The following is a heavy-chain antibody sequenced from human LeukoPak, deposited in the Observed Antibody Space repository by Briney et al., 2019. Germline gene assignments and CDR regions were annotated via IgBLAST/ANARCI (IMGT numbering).Heavy chain of an antibody. D-gene: IGHD5-24*01. V-gene: IGHV3-23*01. CDR3: AKSQEGANGLLDN. J-gene: IGHJ4*02. CDR2: IINNGDNT. Sequence: GGSLRLSCAASGFTFSTYTMGWVRQAPGEGLEWVSSIINNGDNTYYADSVRGRFTISRDNSKNALYLQMNSLKAEDTAGYYCAKSQEGANGLLDNWGQGTLVTVSS. CDR1: GFTFSTYT.